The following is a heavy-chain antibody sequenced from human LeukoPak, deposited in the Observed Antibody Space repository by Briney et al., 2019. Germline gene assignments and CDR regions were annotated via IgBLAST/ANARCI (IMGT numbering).Heavy chain of an antibody. CDR1: GLTFDDYT. D-gene: IGHD2-2*01. J-gene: IGHJ4*02. V-gene: IGHV3-43*01. CDR2: ISWDGGRT. Sequence: PGGSLRLSCAASGLTFDDYTMHWVRQAPGKGLEWVSLISWDGGRTYYADSVKGRFTISRDNAKNSLYLQMNSLRAEDTAVYYCAKDVWYEGKDIVVGPAELSFDYWGQGTLVTVSS. CDR3: AKDVWYEGKDIVVGPAELSFDY.